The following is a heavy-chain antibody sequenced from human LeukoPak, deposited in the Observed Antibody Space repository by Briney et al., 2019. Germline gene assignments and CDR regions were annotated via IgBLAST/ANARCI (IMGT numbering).Heavy chain of an antibody. CDR3: ARALSIAAAAGGY. CDR1: GYTFTSNY. V-gene: IGHV7-4-1*02. J-gene: IGHJ4*02. CDR2: INTNTGNP. D-gene: IGHD6-13*01. Sequence: ASVKVSCKAFGYTFTSNYMHWVRQAPGQGLEWMGWINTNTGNPTYAQGFTGRFVFSLDTSVTTAYLQISSLKTEDTAVYYCARALSIAAAAGGYWGQGTLVTVSS.